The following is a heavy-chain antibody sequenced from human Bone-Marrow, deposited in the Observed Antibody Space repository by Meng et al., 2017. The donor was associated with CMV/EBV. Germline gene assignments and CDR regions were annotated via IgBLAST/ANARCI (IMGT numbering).Heavy chain of an antibody. CDR1: GGTFSSYA. D-gene: IGHD2-2*01. V-gene: IGHV1-69*05. J-gene: IGHJ6*02. CDR3: ARGNIVVVPAAVYYYYYGMDV. Sequence: SVKVSCKASGGTFSSYAISWVRQAPGQGLEWMGGIIPIFGTANYAQKFQGRVTITTDESTSTAYMELSSLRSEDTAVYYCARGNIVVVPAAVYYYYYGMDVWGQGTTVTVYS. CDR2: IIPIFGTA.